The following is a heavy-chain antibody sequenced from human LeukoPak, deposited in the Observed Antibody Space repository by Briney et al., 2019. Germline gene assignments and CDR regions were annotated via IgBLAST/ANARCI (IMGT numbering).Heavy chain of an antibody. V-gene: IGHV1-8*01. CDR1: GYTFTSYD. Sequence: ASVKVSCKASGYTFTSYDINWVRQATGQGLEWMGWMNPNSGNTGYAQKFQGRVTMTRNTSISTAYMELNSLRAEDTAVYYCAKDPALWFGEFPYYFDYWGQGTLVTVSS. CDR3: AKDPALWFGEFPYYFDY. J-gene: IGHJ4*02. D-gene: IGHD3-10*01. CDR2: MNPNSGNT.